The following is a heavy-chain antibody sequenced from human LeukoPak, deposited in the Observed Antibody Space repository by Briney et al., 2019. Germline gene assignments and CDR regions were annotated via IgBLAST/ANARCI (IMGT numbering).Heavy chain of an antibody. CDR2: IPYDGSNK. CDR3: VRDSLVGYGHRYFDC. D-gene: IGHD5-18*01. V-gene: IGHV3-30*04. J-gene: IGHJ4*02. CDR1: GFTFSSYA. Sequence: GGSLRLSCAASGFTFSSYAMHWVRQAPGKGLEWVALIPYDGSNKYYADSVKGRFTVSRDNSKNTLYLQMNSLRAEDTAVYYCVRDSLVGYGHRYFDCWGQGTLVTVSS.